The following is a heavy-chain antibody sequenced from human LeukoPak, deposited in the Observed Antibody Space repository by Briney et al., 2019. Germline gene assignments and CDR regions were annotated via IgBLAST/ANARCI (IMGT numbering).Heavy chain of an antibody. CDR2: ISSSGSTI. V-gene: IGHV3-11*04. J-gene: IGHJ4*02. D-gene: IGHD6-13*01. Sequence: GGSLRLSCAASGFTFSDYYMSWIRQAPGKGLEWVSYISSSGSTIYYADSVKGRFTISRDNAKNSLYLQMNSLRAEDTAVYYCARDPAPGSPRYFDYWCQGTLVTVSS. CDR1: GFTFSDYY. CDR3: ARDPAPGSPRYFDY.